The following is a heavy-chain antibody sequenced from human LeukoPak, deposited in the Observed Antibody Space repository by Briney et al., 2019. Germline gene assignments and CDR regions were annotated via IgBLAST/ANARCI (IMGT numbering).Heavy chain of an antibody. J-gene: IGHJ4*02. D-gene: IGHD3-22*01. CDR2: IRYDGSNK. Sequence: HPGGSLRLSCAAPGFTFSSYGMHWVRQAPGKGLEWAAFIRYDGSNKYYAASVEGRFTISRDNSKKQLYLQMNSLSAADTAVYYCAKDPTHYRVWDDYDSTVLSYWGQGTLVTVSS. CDR1: GFTFSSYG. V-gene: IGHV3-30*02. CDR3: AKDPTHYRVWDDYDSTVLSY.